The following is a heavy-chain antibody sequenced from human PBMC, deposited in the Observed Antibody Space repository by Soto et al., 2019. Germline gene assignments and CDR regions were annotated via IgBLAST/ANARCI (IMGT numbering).Heavy chain of an antibody. J-gene: IGHJ4*02. V-gene: IGHV1-18*01. CDR1: GYTFTIYA. Sequence: ASVKDSCKASGYTFTIYAIIWVRQAPGQGLEWMGWISAYNGNTNYAQKLQGRVTMTTDTSTSTAYMELRSLRSDDTAVYYCARDAPPEDYWGQGTLVTVSS. CDR3: ARDAPPEDY. CDR2: ISAYNGNT.